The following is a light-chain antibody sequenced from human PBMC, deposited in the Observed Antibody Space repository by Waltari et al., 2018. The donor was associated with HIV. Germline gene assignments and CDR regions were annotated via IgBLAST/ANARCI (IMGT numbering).Light chain of an antibody. CDR1: SSDVATYQL. J-gene: IGLJ2*01. CDR2: EVS. V-gene: IGLV2-23*02. Sequence: QSALTQPASVSGSPGQSITISCTSTSSDVATYQLVSWYQQHPGKAPKLMIYEVSKRPSGVSDRFSGSKSGDTASLTISGLQAEDEADYYCCSYVSNVIFGGGTKLTVL. CDR3: CSYVSNVI.